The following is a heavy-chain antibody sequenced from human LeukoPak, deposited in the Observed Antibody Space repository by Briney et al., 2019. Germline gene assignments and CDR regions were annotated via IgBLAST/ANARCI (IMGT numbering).Heavy chain of an antibody. CDR1: AFSISTFA. V-gene: IGHV3-23*01. J-gene: IGHJ4*02. Sequence: PGGSLRLSCAASAFSISTFAMSWVRQAPGKGLEWVSAISESGYSAYYTDSVKGRFTISRDNSKNTLYLQMNSLRADDMVVYYCAKDLVPLDYWGQGTLVTVSS. CDR3: AKDLVPLDY. CDR2: ISESGYSA. D-gene: IGHD6-13*01.